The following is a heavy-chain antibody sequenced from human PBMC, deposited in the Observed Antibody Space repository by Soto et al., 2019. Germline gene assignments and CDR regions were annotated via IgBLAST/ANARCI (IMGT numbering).Heavy chain of an antibody. CDR3: AKDGRGGSYYYYGMDV. V-gene: IGHV3-30*18. Sequence: SLRLSCAASGFTFSSYGMHWVRQAPGKGLEWVAVISYDGSNKYYADSVKGRFTISRDNSKNTLYLQMNSLRAEDTAVYYCAKDGRGGSYYYYGMDVWGQGTTVTVSS. CDR1: GFTFSSYG. J-gene: IGHJ6*02. CDR2: ISYDGSNK.